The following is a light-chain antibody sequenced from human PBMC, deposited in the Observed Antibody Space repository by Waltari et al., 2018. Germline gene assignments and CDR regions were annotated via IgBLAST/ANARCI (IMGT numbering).Light chain of an antibody. Sequence: QSALTQPAPVAGTPGQAIITSCTGSTRHVWNYDIVSWYQHHPRKAPKPLICGVIKGPSGVSGRFSGSNSGSTASLIISGLQPDDEADYYCCSYAGRGTYVFGSGTKVTVL. CDR1: TRHVWNYDI. V-gene: IGLV2-23*02. J-gene: IGLJ1*01. CDR3: CSYAGRGTYV. CDR2: GVI.